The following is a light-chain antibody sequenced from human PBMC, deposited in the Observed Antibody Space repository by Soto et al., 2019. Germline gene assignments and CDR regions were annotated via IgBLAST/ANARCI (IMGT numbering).Light chain of an antibody. Sequence: EIVWTQSPATLSLSPGERATLSCRASQSVSSYLAWYQQKPGQAPRLRIYDASNRATGIPARFSGSGSGTDFTLTISSLEPEDFAVYYCQQRSNWPPLTFGGGTKVEIK. CDR1: QSVSSY. CDR3: QQRSNWPPLT. CDR2: DAS. V-gene: IGKV3-11*01. J-gene: IGKJ4*01.